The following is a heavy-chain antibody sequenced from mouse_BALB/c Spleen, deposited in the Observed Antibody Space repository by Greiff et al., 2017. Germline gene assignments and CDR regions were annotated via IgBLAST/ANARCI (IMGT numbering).Heavy chain of an antibody. J-gene: IGHJ4*01. D-gene: IGHD2-1*01. V-gene: IGHV2-2*02. Sequence: VQGVESGPGLVQPSQSLSITCTVSGFSLTSYGVHWVRQSPGKGLEWLGVIWSGGSTDYNAAFISRLSISKDNSKSQVFFKMNSLQANDTAIYYCARKAYGNYPYYAMDYWGQGTSVTVSS. CDR2: IWSGGST. CDR3: ARKAYGNYPYYAMDY. CDR1: GFSLTSYG.